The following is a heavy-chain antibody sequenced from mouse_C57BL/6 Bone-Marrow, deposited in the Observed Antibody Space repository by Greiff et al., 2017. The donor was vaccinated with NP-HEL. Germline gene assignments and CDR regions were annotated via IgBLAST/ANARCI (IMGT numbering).Heavy chain of an antibody. V-gene: IGHV1-22*01. CDR2: INPNNGGT. CDR3: AREKVLGNYYGSSFAMDY. CDR1: GYTFTDYN. Sequence: VQLQQSGPELVKPGASVKMSCKASGYTFTDYNMHWVKQSHGKSLEWIGYINPNNGGTSYNQKFKGKATLTVNKSSSTAYMELRSLTSEDSAVYYCAREKVLGNYYGSSFAMDYWGQGTSVTVSS. J-gene: IGHJ4*01. D-gene: IGHD1-1*01.